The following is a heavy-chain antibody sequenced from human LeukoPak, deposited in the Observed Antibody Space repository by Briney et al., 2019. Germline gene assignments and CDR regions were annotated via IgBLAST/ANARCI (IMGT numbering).Heavy chain of an antibody. J-gene: IGHJ4*02. Sequence: SETLSLTCTVSGGSITTSGHYWGWIRQPSGKGLEWIGSIDYRERTTYNPSLKSRVTISADTSRNQFSLKLSSVTATDTAVYYCANYVSGTMRDYWGQGTLVTVSS. D-gene: IGHD3-16*01. V-gene: IGHV4-39*01. CDR2: IDYRERT. CDR1: GGSITTSGHY. CDR3: ANYVSGTMRDY.